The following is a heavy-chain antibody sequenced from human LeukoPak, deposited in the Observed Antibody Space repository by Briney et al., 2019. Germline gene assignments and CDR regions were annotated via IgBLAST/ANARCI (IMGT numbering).Heavy chain of an antibody. V-gene: IGHV3-23*01. J-gene: IGHJ4*02. CDR3: ARISGIYYYFDY. D-gene: IGHD3-10*01. CDR1: GFTFSSFA. Sequence: PGGSLRLSCAASGFTFSSFAMSWVRQAPGKGLEWVSALINSGTGTYYADSVKGRFTISRDNSKNTLYLQMNSLSAEDTAVYYCARISGIYYYFDYWGQGTLVTVSS. CDR2: LINSGTGT.